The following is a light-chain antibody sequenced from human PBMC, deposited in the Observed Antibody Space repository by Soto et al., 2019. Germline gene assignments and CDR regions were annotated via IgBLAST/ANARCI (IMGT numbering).Light chain of an antibody. CDR2: AAS. CDR3: QKYDSAPWT. J-gene: IGKJ1*01. V-gene: IGKV1-27*01. Sequence: DIQMTQSPASLSASVRDRVTITCRASQGISNYLAWYQQKPGKVPKLLIYAASTLQSGVTSRFSGSGSGTDFTLTISSLQPEDVATYYCQKYDSAPWTFGQGTKVEIK. CDR1: QGISNY.